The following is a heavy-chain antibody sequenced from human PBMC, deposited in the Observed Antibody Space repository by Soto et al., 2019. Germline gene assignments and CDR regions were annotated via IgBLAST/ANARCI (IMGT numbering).Heavy chain of an antibody. CDR3: ARDGVLAVAGSYSRWFDP. CDR1: GYTFTSYG. J-gene: IGHJ5*02. Sequence: ASVKVSCKASGYTFTSYGISWVRQAPGQGLEWMGWISAYNGNTNYAQKLQGRVTMTTDTSTSTAYMGLRSLRSDDTAVYYCARDGVLAVAGSYSRWFDPWGQGTLVTVSS. D-gene: IGHD6-19*01. CDR2: ISAYNGNT. V-gene: IGHV1-18*01.